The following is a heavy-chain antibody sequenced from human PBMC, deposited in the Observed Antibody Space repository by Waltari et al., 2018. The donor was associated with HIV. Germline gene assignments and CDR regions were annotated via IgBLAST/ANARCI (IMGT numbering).Heavy chain of an antibody. CDR3: ASYIRPPDSIVGATLGGAEAFDI. J-gene: IGHJ3*02. CDR2: IYYSGST. V-gene: IGHV4-39*01. Sequence: QLQLQESGPGLVKPSETLSLTCTVSGGSISSSSYYWGWIRQPPGKGLEWIGSIYYSGSTYYNPSLKSRVTISVDTSKNQFSLKLSSVTAADTAVYYCASYIRPPDSIVGATLGGAEAFDIWGQGTMVTV. D-gene: IGHD1-26*01. CDR1: GGSISSSSYY.